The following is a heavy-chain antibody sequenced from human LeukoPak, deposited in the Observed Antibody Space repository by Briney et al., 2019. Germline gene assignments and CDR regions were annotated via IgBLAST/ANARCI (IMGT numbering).Heavy chain of an antibody. D-gene: IGHD2-15*01. CDR1: GLTFTLFA. CDR3: LKVPYNGGSCYEYQSAP. J-gene: IGHJ5*02. Sequence: GGSLRLSCAASGLTFTLFAMTSVRQAPGKGLEWVSGISASGGSTYYADSVKGRFTISRENSKNTLYLQVNSLRAAETRIYNCLKVPYNGGSCYEYQSAPWGQGTLVTVSS. CDR2: ISASGGST. V-gene: IGHV3-23*01.